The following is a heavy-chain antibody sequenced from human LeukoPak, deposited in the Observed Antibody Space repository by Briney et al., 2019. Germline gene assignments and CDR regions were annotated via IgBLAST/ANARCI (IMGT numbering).Heavy chain of an antibody. V-gene: IGHV3-23*01. CDR1: GFTFSRYG. Sequence: GGSLRLSCAASGFTFSRYGMSWVRQTPGKGLEWVSALSGSGGSTYYADSVRGRFTISRDNSRDNSKNTLYLQMNSLRAEDTAVYYCANGLGSFDYWGQGTLVTVSS. CDR3: ANGLGSFDY. J-gene: IGHJ4*02. CDR2: LSGSGGST. D-gene: IGHD3-10*01.